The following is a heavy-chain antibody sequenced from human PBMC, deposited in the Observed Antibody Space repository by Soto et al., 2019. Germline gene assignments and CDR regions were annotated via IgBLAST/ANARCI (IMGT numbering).Heavy chain of an antibody. CDR3: ARQPRGWFYYYDGMDV. J-gene: IGHJ6*02. Sequence: GESLKISCKGSGYSFTSYWINWVRQMPGKGLEWMGRIDPSESYTNYSPSFQGHVTISADKSTSTAYLQWSSLQASDTAMYYCARQPRGWFYYYDGMDVWGQGTTVTVSS. D-gene: IGHD6-19*01. CDR1: GYSFTSYW. V-gene: IGHV5-10-1*01. CDR2: IDPSESYT.